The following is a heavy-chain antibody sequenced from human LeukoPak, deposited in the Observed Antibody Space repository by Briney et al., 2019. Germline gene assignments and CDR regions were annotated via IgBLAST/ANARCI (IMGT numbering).Heavy chain of an antibody. Sequence: PSATLSLTCAVYGGSFNDYYWSWIRQPPGKGLEWIGEINHSGSTNYNPSLKSRVTISVDTSKNQFSLKLSSVTAADTAVYYCASLTGTTDYYYFYMDVWGKGTPVTVSS. CDR1: GGSFNDYY. D-gene: IGHD1-20*01. CDR3: ASLTGTTDYYYFYMDV. CDR2: INHSGST. V-gene: IGHV4-34*01. J-gene: IGHJ6*03.